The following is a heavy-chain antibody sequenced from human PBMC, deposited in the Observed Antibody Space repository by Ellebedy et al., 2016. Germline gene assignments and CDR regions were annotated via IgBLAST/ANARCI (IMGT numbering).Heavy chain of an antibody. J-gene: IGHJ3*02. V-gene: IGHV4-34*01. D-gene: IGHD2-21*01. CDR2: INHSGST. Sequence: SETLSLTCAVYGASFSGYYWSWIRQTPGEGLEWIGEINHSGSTNYNPSLKSRLTISVDTSKNQFSLKMSSVTAADTAIFYCARGLFDHHMAFDIWGQGTMVTVSS. CDR3: ARGLFDHHMAFDI. CDR1: GASFSGYY.